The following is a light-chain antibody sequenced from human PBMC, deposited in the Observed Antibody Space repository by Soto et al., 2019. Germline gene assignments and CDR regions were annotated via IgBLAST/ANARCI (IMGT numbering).Light chain of an antibody. J-gene: IGKJ1*01. CDR1: QSVSSSS. CDR2: GAS. V-gene: IGKV3-20*01. Sequence: EIVLTQSPGTLSLSPGERATLSCRASQSVSSSSLSWYQQKPGQAPRLLIYGASSRATGIPDRFSGSGSGTDFTLTISRLAPEDFAVYYCQQYGSSPTFGQGTKVEIK. CDR3: QQYGSSPT.